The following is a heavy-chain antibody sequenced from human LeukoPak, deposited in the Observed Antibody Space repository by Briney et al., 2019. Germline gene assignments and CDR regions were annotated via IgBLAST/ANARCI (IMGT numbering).Heavy chain of an antibody. J-gene: IGHJ3*02. CDR3: ARGLEQLVSLGAFDI. Sequence: SETLSLTCAVYGGSFSGYYWSWIRQPPGKGLEWIGEINHSGSTNYNPSLKSRVTISVDRSKNQFSLKLSSVTAADTAVYYCARGLEQLVSLGAFDIWAQGTMVTVSS. D-gene: IGHD6-13*01. CDR1: GGSFSGYY. CDR2: INHSGST. V-gene: IGHV4-34*01.